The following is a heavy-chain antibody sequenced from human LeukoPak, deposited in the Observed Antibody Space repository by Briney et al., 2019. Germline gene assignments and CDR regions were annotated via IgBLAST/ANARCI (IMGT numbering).Heavy chain of an antibody. CDR2: ISASGGST. CDR3: AKAYSGYYSCFDY. V-gene: IGHV3-23*01. Sequence: GGSLRLSCAASGFTFSSYAMSWVHQAPGKGLEWVSAISASGGSTYYADSVKGRFTISRDNSKNTLYLQMNSLRAEDTAVYYCAKAYSGYYSCFDYWGQGTLVTVSS. CDR1: GFTFSSYA. D-gene: IGHD3-22*01. J-gene: IGHJ4*02.